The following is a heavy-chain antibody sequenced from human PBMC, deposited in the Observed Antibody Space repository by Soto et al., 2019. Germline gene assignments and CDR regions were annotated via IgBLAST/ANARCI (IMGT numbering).Heavy chain of an antibody. CDR2: IYHSGST. Sequence: SETLSLTCAVSGGSISSSNWWSWVRQPPGKGLEWIGEIYHSGSTNYNPSLKSRVTISVDKSKNQFSLKLSSVTAADTAVYYCARDVCNFWSGYCYYYYGMDVWGQGTTGTVS. D-gene: IGHD3-3*01. CDR1: GGSISSSNW. V-gene: IGHV4-4*02. CDR3: ARDVCNFWSGYCYYYYGMDV. J-gene: IGHJ6*02.